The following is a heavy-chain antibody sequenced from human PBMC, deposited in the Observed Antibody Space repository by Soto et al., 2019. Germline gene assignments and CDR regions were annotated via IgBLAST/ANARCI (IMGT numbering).Heavy chain of an antibody. CDR1: GFTFSSYG. CDR2: IWYDGSNK. D-gene: IGHD2-2*01. Sequence: PGGSLRLSCAASGFTFSSYGMHWVRQAPGKGLEWVAVIWYDGSNKYYADSVKGRFTISRDNSKNTLYLQMNSLRAKDTAVYYCARDNCSSTSCYFYMDVWGKGTTVTVSS. CDR3: ARDNCSSTSCYFYMDV. V-gene: IGHV3-33*01. J-gene: IGHJ6*03.